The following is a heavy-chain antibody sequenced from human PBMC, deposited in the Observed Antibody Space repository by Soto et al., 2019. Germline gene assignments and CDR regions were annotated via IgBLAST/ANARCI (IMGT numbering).Heavy chain of an antibody. Sequence: SETLSLTCAIYGASFSPYRWSWIRQSPGKGLEWIGEVNLSGNTYYNPSFKTRVTMSVDASKNQFSLKMGSLTAADTAIYYCARSPTFYNYVWGNSTYWGQGALVTVSS. CDR3: ARSPTFYNYVWGNSTY. CDR2: VNLSGNT. D-gene: IGHD3-16*01. V-gene: IGHV4-34*01. CDR1: GASFSPYR. J-gene: IGHJ4*02.